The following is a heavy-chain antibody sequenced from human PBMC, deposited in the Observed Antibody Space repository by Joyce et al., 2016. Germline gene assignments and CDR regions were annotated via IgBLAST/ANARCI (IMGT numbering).Heavy chain of an antibody. Sequence: EVQLVESGGGLVQPGGSLRLSCAASGFTFSIYSMNWVRQAPGKGLDWVSYISSSSSTIYYADSVKGRFTISRDNAKNSLYLQMNSLRAEDTAVYYCARGHYDYVWGSYRYYFDYWGQGTLVTVSS. CDR2: ISSSSSTI. CDR1: GFTFSIYS. CDR3: ARGHYDYVWGSYRYYFDY. V-gene: IGHV3-48*04. J-gene: IGHJ4*02. D-gene: IGHD3-16*02.